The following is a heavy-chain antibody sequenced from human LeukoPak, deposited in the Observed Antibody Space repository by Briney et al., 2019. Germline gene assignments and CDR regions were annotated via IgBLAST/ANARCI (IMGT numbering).Heavy chain of an antibody. Sequence: GGSLRLSCAASGFTFSSYAMHWVRQAPGKGLEWVAVISYDGSNKYYADSVKGRFTISRDNSKNTLYLQMNSLRAEDTAVYYCASQDGIAAAGTDYWGQGTLVTVSS. CDR1: GFTFSSYA. J-gene: IGHJ4*02. D-gene: IGHD6-13*01. CDR2: ISYDGSNK. CDR3: ASQDGIAAAGTDY. V-gene: IGHV3-30-3*01.